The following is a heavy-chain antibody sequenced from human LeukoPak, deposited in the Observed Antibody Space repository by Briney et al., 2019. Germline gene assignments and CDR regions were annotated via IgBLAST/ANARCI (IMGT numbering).Heavy chain of an antibody. Sequence: GGSLRLSCAASGFTFTTYAMSWVRQAPGKGLEGVSAISGSGGSTYYADSVKGRFTISRDNSKNTLYMKMNSLRAEDRAVYYCAKGLAVAGIWENWFDPWGQGTLVTVSS. CDR1: GFTFTTYA. CDR3: AKGLAVAGIWENWFDP. J-gene: IGHJ5*02. V-gene: IGHV3-23*01. CDR2: ISGSGGST. D-gene: IGHD6-19*01.